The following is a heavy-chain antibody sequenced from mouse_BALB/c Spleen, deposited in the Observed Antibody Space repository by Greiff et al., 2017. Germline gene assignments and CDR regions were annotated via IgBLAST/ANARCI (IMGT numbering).Heavy chain of an antibody. D-gene: IGHD2-3*01. J-gene: IGHJ4*01. Sequence: VKLVESGPGLVAPSQSLSITCTVSGFSLTSYGVHWVRQPPGKGLEWLGVIWAGGSTNYNSALMSRLSISKDNSKSQVFLKMNSLQTDDTAMYYCARAIYDGYYGYAMDYWGQGTSVTVSS. CDR1: GFSLTSYG. CDR2: IWAGGST. V-gene: IGHV2-9*02. CDR3: ARAIYDGYYGYAMDY.